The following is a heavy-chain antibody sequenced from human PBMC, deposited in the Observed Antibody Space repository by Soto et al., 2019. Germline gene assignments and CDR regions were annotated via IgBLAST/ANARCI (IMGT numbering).Heavy chain of an antibody. CDR3: ARDRIAAAGTGHGYYYYYYGMDV. V-gene: IGHV4-59*01. Sequence: SETLSLTCTVSGGSISSYCWSWIRQPPGKGLEWMGYIYYSGSTNYNPSLKRRVTISVDTSKKKFSLKLSSVTAADTAVYYCARDRIAAAGTGHGYYYYYYGMDVWAQGTTVTVSS. J-gene: IGHJ6*02. D-gene: IGHD6-13*01. CDR1: GGSISSYC. CDR2: IYYSGST.